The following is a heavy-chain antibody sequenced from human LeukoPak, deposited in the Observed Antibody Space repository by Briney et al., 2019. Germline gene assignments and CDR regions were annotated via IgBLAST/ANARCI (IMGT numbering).Heavy chain of an antibody. J-gene: IGHJ2*01. V-gene: IGHV4-4*07. CDR3: ARGYDGSGYYYRNWYFDL. D-gene: IGHD3-22*01. Sequence: PSETLSLTCTVSGGSISSYYWSWIRQPAGKGLEWIGRIYTSGSTNYNPSLKSRVTISVDTSKNQFSPKLSSVTAADTAVYYCARGYDGSGYYYRNWYFDLWGRGTLVTVSS. CDR1: GGSISSYY. CDR2: IYTSGST.